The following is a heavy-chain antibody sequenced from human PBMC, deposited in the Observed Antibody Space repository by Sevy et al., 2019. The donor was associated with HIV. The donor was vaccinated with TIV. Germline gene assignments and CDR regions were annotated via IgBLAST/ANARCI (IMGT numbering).Heavy chain of an antibody. V-gene: IGHV1-69*13. CDR2: IIPIFGTA. Sequence: ASVKVSCKASGDTFSSYAISWVRQAPGQGLEWMGGIIPIFGTANYAQKFQGRVTITADESTSTAYMELSSLRSEDTAVYYCARQRMVYAQYYYYGMDVWGQGTTVTVSS. J-gene: IGHJ6*02. CDR3: ARQRMVYAQYYYYGMDV. D-gene: IGHD2-8*01. CDR1: GDTFSSYA.